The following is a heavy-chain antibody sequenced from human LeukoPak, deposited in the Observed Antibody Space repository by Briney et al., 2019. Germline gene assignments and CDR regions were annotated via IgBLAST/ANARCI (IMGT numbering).Heavy chain of an antibody. CDR1: GGSISSRGYS. Sequence: SETLSLTCAVSGGSISSRGYSWSWIRQPPGEGLECIGYIYHSGSIYFNTPLKSRVPISVERSKTQFSLKVNSVTAADAAVYYCARASSTDCTGGSCHGYSDLWGRGTLVTVSS. CDR3: ARASSTDCTGGSCHGYSDL. CDR2: IYHSGSI. J-gene: IGHJ2*01. D-gene: IGHD2-15*01. V-gene: IGHV4-30-2*01.